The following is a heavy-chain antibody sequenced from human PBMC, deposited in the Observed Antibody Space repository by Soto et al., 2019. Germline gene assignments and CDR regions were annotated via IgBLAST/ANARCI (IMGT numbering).Heavy chain of an antibody. CDR1: GYTLTELS. CDR2: FDPEDGET. J-gene: IGHJ5*02. CDR3: ATLWAYNWFDP. Sequence: SLKLSCKVSGYTLTELSMHWVRQAPGKGLEWMGGFDPEDGETIYAQKFQGRVTMTEDTSTDTAYMELSSLRSEDTAVYYCATLWAYNWFDPWGQGTLVTVSS. V-gene: IGHV1-24*01. D-gene: IGHD3-16*01.